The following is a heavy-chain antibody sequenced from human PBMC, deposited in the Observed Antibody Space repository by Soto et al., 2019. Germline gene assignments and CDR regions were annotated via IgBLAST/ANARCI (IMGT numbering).Heavy chain of an antibody. D-gene: IGHD1-26*01. CDR1: GFSLSTSGVG. J-gene: IGHJ5*02. CDR2: IYWDDDK. V-gene: IGHV2-5*02. CDR3: AHSSTVEGATTLFNWFDP. Sequence: QITLKESGPTLVKPTQTLTLTCTFSGFSLSTSGVGVGWIRQPPRKALEWLARIYWDDDKRYSPSLKSRLTITKDTSKNQVVLTMTNMDPVDTATYYCAHSSTVEGATTLFNWFDPWGQGTMVTVSS.